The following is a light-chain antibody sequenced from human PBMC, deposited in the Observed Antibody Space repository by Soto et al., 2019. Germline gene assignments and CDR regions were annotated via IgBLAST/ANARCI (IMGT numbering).Light chain of an antibody. CDR2: LSSDGSH. CDR1: SGHSSYA. CDR3: QTWDTGARVV. V-gene: IGLV4-69*01. J-gene: IGLJ2*01. Sequence: QSVLTQSPSASASLGASVKLTCTLSSGHSSYAIAWHQQQPEKGPRYLMKLSSDGSHSKGDGIPDRFSGSSSGAERYLTISSLQSEDDADYYCQTWDTGARVVFGGGTQLTVL.